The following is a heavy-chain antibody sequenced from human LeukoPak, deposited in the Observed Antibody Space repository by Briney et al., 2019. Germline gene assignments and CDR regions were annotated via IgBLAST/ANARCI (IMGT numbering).Heavy chain of an antibody. CDR2: FDPEDGET. CDR1: GYTLTELS. D-gene: IGHD1-26*01. CDR3: AREYSGSPAGDY. Sequence: ASVKVSCKVSGYTLTELSMHWVRQAPGKGLEWMGGFDPEDGETIYAQKFQGRVAMTEDTSTNTAYMELSSLRSEDTAVYYCAREYSGSPAGDYWGQGTLVTVSS. J-gene: IGHJ4*02. V-gene: IGHV1-24*01.